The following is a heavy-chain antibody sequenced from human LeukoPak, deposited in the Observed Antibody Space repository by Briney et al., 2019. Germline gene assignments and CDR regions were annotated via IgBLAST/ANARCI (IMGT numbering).Heavy chain of an antibody. D-gene: IGHD4-17*01. J-gene: IGHJ5*02. CDR3: ARLARFIDYESWFDP. CDR1: GGSISSSSFY. V-gene: IGHV4-39*01. Sequence: SETLSLTCTVSGGSISSSSFYWGWIRQPPGKGLEWIGTIYYSGSTYYNPSLKSRVTISVDKSKNQFSLKLTSVTAADTAVYYCARLARFIDYESWFDPWGQGTLVTVSS. CDR2: IYYSGST.